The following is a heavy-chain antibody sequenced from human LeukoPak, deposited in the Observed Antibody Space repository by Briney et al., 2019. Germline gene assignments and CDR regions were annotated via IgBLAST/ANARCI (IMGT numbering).Heavy chain of an antibody. CDR2: ISSSSSYI. Sequence: GGSLRLSCSAYGFTFSSYSMNWVRQSPAKGLEWVSSISSSSSYIHYAGSVKGRFTMSRDNAKNSLYLQMNSLRAEDTAVYYCATEPIVVVVAATRDAFDIWGQGTMVTVSS. D-gene: IGHD2-15*01. V-gene: IGHV3-21*01. J-gene: IGHJ3*02. CDR3: ATEPIVVVVAATRDAFDI. CDR1: GFTFSSYS.